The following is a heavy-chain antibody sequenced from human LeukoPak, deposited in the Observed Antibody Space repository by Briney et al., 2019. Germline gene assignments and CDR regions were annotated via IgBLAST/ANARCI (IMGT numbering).Heavy chain of an antibody. CDR3: ARDLGDYSNYVS. V-gene: IGHV1-69*05. D-gene: IGHD4-11*01. J-gene: IGHJ5*02. Sequence: SVNVSCKASRGTFISYAISWVRQAPGQGLEGMGGIIPIFGTANYAQKFQGRVTITTDESTSTAYMELSSLRSEDTAVYYCARDLGDYSNYVSWGQGTLVTVSS. CDR2: IIPIFGTA. CDR1: RGTFISYA.